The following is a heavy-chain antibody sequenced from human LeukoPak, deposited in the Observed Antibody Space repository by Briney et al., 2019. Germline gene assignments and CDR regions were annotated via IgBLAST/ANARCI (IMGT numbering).Heavy chain of an antibody. D-gene: IGHD3-16*01. J-gene: IGHJ4*02. CDR2: ISSSGSNI. CDR3: ARDRGYGSVWRSHYYFDY. Sequence: GGSLRLSCAASGFTFSDYYMSWVRQAPGKGLEWVSYISSSGSNIYYADSVKGRLTIYRDNDKNSLYMQMDRQRGEDTAVNYCARDRGYGSVWRSHYYFDYWGQGTLVTVSS. V-gene: IGHV3-11*04. CDR1: GFTFSDYY.